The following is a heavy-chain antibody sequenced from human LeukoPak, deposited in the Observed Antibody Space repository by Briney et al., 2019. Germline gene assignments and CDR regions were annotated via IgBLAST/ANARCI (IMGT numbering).Heavy chain of an antibody. D-gene: IGHD6-13*01. V-gene: IGHV4-34*01. J-gene: IGHJ4*02. Sequence: SETLSLTCAVYGGSFSGYYWSWIRQPPGKGLEWIGEINHSGSTNYNPSLKSRVTISVDTSKNQFSLKLSSVTALDTAVYYCARTAGRAPYYFDYWGQGTLVTVSS. CDR3: ARTAGRAPYYFDY. CDR2: INHSGST. CDR1: GGSFSGYY.